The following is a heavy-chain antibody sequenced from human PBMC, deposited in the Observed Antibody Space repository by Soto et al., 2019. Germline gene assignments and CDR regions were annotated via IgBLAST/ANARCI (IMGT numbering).Heavy chain of an antibody. CDR2: INHSGST. Sequence: PPGKGLEWIGEINHSGSTNNNPSLKSRVTISVDTSKNQFSLKLSSVTAADTAVYYCARVGITMVRGVTNPRSYYFDYWGQGTLVTVSS. J-gene: IGHJ4*02. CDR3: ARVGITMVRGVTNPRSYYFDY. D-gene: IGHD3-10*01. V-gene: IGHV4-34*01.